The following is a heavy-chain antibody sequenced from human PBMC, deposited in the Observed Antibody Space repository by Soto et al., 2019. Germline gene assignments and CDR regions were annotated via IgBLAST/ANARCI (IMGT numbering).Heavy chain of an antibody. CDR3: ARDLDAHSSGSAFDI. Sequence: QVQLVESGGGLVKPGGSLRLSCAASGFTFSDYYMSWIRQAPGKGLEWVSYISNSGSTIYYADSVRGRFIISRDNAKNSLYLQMNSLRAADTAVYYCARDLDAHSSGSAFDIWGQGTMVTVSS. J-gene: IGHJ3*02. V-gene: IGHV3-11*01. CDR1: GFTFSDYY. D-gene: IGHD6-25*01. CDR2: ISNSGSTI.